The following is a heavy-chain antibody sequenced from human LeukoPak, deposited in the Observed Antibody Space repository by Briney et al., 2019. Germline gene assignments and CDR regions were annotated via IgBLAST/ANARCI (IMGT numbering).Heavy chain of an antibody. D-gene: IGHD3-9*01. CDR2: MSGSGGST. V-gene: IGHV3-23*01. Sequence: GGSLRLSCAASGFTFSSFGMSWVRQAPGKGLEWVSAMSGSGGSTYYADSVKGRFTISRDNSKNTLYLQMNSLRAEDTAVYYCAKCILTGYYKGYMDVWGKGTTVTISS. CDR1: GFTFSSFG. J-gene: IGHJ6*03. CDR3: AKCILTGYYKGYMDV.